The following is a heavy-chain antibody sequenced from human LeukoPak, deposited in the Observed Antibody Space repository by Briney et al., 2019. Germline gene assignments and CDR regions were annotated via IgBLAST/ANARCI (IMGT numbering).Heavy chain of an antibody. Sequence: PGRSLRLSCATSGFSFSSYAIHWVRQAPGKGLEWVAVISYDGSNKYYADSVKGRFTISRDNSKNTLYLQMNSLRAEDTAIYYCARDMGITIFGVAPPDYWGQGTLVTISS. D-gene: IGHD3-3*01. J-gene: IGHJ4*02. V-gene: IGHV3-30-3*01. CDR1: GFSFSSYA. CDR2: ISYDGSNK. CDR3: ARDMGITIFGVAPPDY.